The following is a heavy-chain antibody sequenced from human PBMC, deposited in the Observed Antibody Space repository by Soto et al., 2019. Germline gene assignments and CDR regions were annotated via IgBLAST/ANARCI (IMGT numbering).Heavy chain of an antibody. CDR1: GGSFSGYY. V-gene: IGHV4-34*01. Sequence: SETLSLTCAVYGGSFSGYYWSWIRQPPGKGLEGMGEINHSGSTNYNPSLKSRVTISVDTSKTQFSLKLSSVTAADTAVYYCARDPAGYCSGGSCYGGWFDPWGQGTLVTVSS. J-gene: IGHJ5*02. CDR2: INHSGST. CDR3: ARDPAGYCSGGSCYGGWFDP. D-gene: IGHD2-15*01.